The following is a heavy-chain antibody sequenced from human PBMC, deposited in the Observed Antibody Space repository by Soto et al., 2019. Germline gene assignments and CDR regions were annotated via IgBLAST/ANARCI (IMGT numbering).Heavy chain of an antibody. CDR1: GDSMISGDYY. J-gene: IGHJ5*02. D-gene: IGHD4-17*01. Sequence: SETLSLTCAVSGDSMISGDYYWGWIRQPPGKGLEWIGSIYYSGSTYYNPSLQSRVTISVDTSKNQFSLKLSSVTAADTAVYYCARRVDYGDYVQSWFDPWGQGTLVTVSS. CDR3: ARRVDYGDYVQSWFDP. V-gene: IGHV4-39*01. CDR2: IYYSGST.